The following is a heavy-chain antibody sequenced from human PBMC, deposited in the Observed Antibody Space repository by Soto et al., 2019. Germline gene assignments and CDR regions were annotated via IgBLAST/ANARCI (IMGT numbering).Heavy chain of an antibody. CDR1: GFTFSSYT. V-gene: IGHV3-48*01. CDR3: ARDQGGWKGSDLSRYYYYMDV. D-gene: IGHD3-3*01. CDR2: IDSRSTI. Sequence: PGGSLRLSCAASGFTFSSYTLNWVRQAPGKGLEWISYIDSRSTINYADSVKGRFTIARDNAKSSLYLQMNSLRAEDTAVYYCARDQGGWKGSDLSRYYYYMDVWGKGTTVTVS. J-gene: IGHJ6*03.